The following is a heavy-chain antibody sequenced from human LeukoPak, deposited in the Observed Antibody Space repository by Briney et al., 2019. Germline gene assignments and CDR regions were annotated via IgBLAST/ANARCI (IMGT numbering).Heavy chain of an antibody. D-gene: IGHD3-22*01. CDR2: IRYDGSNK. CDR1: GFTFSSYG. CDR3: AKTMSPYYYDSSGF. V-gene: IGHV3-30*02. Sequence: SGGSLRLSCAASGFTFSSYGMHWVRQAPGKGLEGVAFIRYDGSNKYYADSVKGRFTISRDNSKNTLYLQMNSLRTEDTAVYYCAKTMSPYYYDSSGFWGQGTLVTVSS. J-gene: IGHJ4*02.